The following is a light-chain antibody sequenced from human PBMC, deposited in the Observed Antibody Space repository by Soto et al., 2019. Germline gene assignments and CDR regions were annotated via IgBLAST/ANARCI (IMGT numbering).Light chain of an antibody. CDR1: SSDVGGYNC. J-gene: IGLJ2*01. Sequence: QSALTQPASVSGSPGQSITISCTGTSSDVGGYNCVCWYQQHPGKAPKLIIYDVSSRPSGVSNRFSGSKSGNTASLTISGLQAEDEADYYCSSYTSSTSLLFGGGTKLTVL. CDR2: DVS. V-gene: IGLV2-14*03. CDR3: SSYTSSTSLL.